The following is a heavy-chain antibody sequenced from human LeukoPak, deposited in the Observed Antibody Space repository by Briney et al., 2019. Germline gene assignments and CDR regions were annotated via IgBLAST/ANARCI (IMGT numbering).Heavy chain of an antibody. CDR1: GFTFSTFD. CDR3: ARRNWGSGGGFDI. CDR2: IGTAFDT. Sequence: GGSLRLSCAASGFTFSTFDFHWVRQVTGKGLEWVPAIGTAFDTSYADSVKGRFTISRENARNSLYLQMNSLRAGDTAVYYCARRNWGSGGGFDIWGQGTMVTVSS. V-gene: IGHV3-13*01. D-gene: IGHD7-27*01. J-gene: IGHJ3*02.